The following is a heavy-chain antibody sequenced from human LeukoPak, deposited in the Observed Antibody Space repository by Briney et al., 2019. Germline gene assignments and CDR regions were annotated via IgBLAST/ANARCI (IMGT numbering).Heavy chain of an antibody. CDR3: ARLSQRITIFGGDQQSHYYGMDV. CDR1: GYTFTSYG. CDR2: ISAYNGNT. D-gene: IGHD3-3*01. Sequence: ASVKVSCKASGYTFTSYGISWVRQAPGQGLEWMGWISAYNGNTNYAQKLQGRVTMTTDTSTSTAYMELRSLRSDDTAVYYCARLSQRITIFGGDQQSHYYGMDVWGQGTTVTVSS. V-gene: IGHV1-18*01. J-gene: IGHJ6*02.